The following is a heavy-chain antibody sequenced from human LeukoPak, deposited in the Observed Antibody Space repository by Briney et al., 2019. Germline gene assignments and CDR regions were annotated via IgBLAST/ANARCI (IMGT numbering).Heavy chain of an antibody. CDR2: ITRSSSYI. V-gene: IGHV3-21*01. CDR1: GFTFRNYG. J-gene: IGHJ2*01. CDR3: ARGPPWYFDL. Sequence: GGSLRLSCAASGFTFRNYGMNWVRQAPGKGLEWVSSITRSSSYIYYADSVKGRFTISRDNAKNSLYLQMNTLRAEDTAVYYCARGPPWYFDLWGRGTLVTVSS. D-gene: IGHD6-25*01.